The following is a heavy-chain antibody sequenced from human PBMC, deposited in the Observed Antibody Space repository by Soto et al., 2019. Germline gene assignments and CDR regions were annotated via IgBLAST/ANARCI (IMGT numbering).Heavy chain of an antibody. CDR3: AKYYCSSTSCYDWFDP. CDR2: ISGSGGST. V-gene: IGHV3-23*01. J-gene: IGHJ5*02. CDR1: GFTFSSYA. D-gene: IGHD2-2*01. Sequence: QLGGSLRLSCAASGFTFSSYAMSWVRQAPGKGLEWVSAISGSGGSTYYADSVKGRFTISRDNSKNTLYLQMNSLRAEDTAVYYCAKYYCSSTSCYDWFDPWGQGTLVTVSS.